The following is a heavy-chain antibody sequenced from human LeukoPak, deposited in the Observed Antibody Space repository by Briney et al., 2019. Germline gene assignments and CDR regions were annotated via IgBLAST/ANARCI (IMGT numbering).Heavy chain of an antibody. CDR3: AFNNNFKY. V-gene: IGHV3-48*03. Sequence: GGSLRLSCAASGFTFSSYEMNWVRQAPGKGLEWVSYISSSGSTIYYADSVKGRFTISRDNAKNSLYLQMDSVRPEDTAVYYCAFNNNFKYWGQGTLVIVSS. CDR1: GFTFSSYE. D-gene: IGHD1/OR15-1a*01. J-gene: IGHJ4*02. CDR2: ISSSGSTI.